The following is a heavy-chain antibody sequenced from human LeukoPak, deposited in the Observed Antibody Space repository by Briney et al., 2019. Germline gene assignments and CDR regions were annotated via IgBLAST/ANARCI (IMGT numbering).Heavy chain of an antibody. V-gene: IGHV3-23*01. D-gene: IGHD6-19*01. CDR1: GFTFSTYT. Sequence: GGSLRLSCAASGFTFSTYTITWVRQGPGKGLEWVSAIRPDGDRTYYANSVRGRFTISRDNSKDTVYLQINGLRVEDTAVHYCAREQSGTRGWYTVDYWGQGTLVTVSS. CDR3: AREQSGTRGWYTVDY. J-gene: IGHJ4*02. CDR2: IRPDGDRT.